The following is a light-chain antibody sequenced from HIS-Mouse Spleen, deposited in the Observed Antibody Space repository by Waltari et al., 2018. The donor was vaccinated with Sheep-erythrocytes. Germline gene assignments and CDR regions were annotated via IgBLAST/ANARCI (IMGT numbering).Light chain of an antibody. CDR2: GNS. V-gene: IGLV1-40*01. Sequence: QSVLTQPPSVSGAPGQGVTISCPGSSPNIGAGYDVHWYQQLPGTAPKLLIYGNSNRPSGVPDRFSGSKSGTSASLAITGLQAEDEADYYCQSYDSSLSGSVFGGGTKLTVL. CDR1: SPNIGAGYD. CDR3: QSYDSSLSGSV. J-gene: IGLJ2*01.